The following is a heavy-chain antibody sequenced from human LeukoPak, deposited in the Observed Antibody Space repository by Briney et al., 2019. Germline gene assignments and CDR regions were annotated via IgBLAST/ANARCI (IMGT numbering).Heavy chain of an antibody. CDR2: INDDGSTT. CDR3: VSYNWNYPDY. V-gene: IGHV3-74*01. J-gene: IGHJ4*02. CDR1: GFTFSMYY. D-gene: IGHD1-7*01. Sequence: GGSLRLSCAASGFTFSMYYMYWVRQAPGKGLVWVSRINDDGSTTAYADSAKGRFTISRDNAKNTLYLQMNSLRAEDTAVYYCVSYNWNYPDYWGQGTLVTVSS.